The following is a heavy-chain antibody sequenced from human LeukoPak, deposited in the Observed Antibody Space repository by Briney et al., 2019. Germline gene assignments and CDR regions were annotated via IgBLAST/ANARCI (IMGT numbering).Heavy chain of an antibody. CDR2: ITGSGSAT. CDR3: ARGSSFFGHYFDY. V-gene: IGHV3-23*01. CDR1: GFTFSNYW. D-gene: IGHD3-10*01. J-gene: IGHJ4*02. Sequence: GGSLRLSCAASGFTFSNYWIHWVRQVPGKGLEWVSTITGSGSATYYADSVKGRFTISRDKSKNTLDLQMNTLRAEDTAVYYCARGSSFFGHYFDYWGQGTLVTVSS.